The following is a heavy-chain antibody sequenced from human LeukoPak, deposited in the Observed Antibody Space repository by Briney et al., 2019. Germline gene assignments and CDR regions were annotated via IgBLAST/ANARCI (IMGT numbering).Heavy chain of an antibody. CDR1: GYTLPELS. CDR2: FDPEDGET. D-gene: IGHD3-9*01. CDR3: ATDLHDILTGYDYYYYYGMDV. Sequence: ASVKVSCKVSGYTLPELSMHWVRQAPGKGLEWMGGFDPEDGETIYAQKFQGRVTMTEDTSTDTAYMELSSLRSEDTAVYYCATDLHDILTGYDYYYYYGMDVWGQGTTVTVSS. J-gene: IGHJ6*02. V-gene: IGHV1-24*01.